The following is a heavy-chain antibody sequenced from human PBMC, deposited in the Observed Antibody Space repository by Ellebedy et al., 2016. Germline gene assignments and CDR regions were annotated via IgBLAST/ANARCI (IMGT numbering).Heavy chain of an antibody. D-gene: IGHD4-17*01. CDR1: GLTFSSQS. CDR2: ISSSSIYI. CDR3: ARDREPTYGDSTAGYYYYGMDV. Sequence: GESLKISCAASGLTFSSQSMNWVRQAPGKGLEWVSSISSSSIYIYYADSVKGRFTISRDNAKNSLYLQMNSLRAEDTAVYYCARDREPTYGDSTAGYYYYGMDVWGQGTTVTVSS. V-gene: IGHV3-21*01. J-gene: IGHJ6*02.